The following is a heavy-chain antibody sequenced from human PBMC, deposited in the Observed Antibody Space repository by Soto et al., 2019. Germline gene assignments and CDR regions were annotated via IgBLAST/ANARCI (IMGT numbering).Heavy chain of an antibody. CDR3: ALSKRIVGATVAFDI. CDR1: GGSISSYY. D-gene: IGHD1-26*01. Sequence: SETLSLTCTVSGGSISSYYWSWIRQPAGKGLEWIGRIYTSGSTNYNPSLKSRVTMSVDTSKNQFSLKLSSVTAADTAVYYCALSKRIVGATVAFDIWGQGTMVTVSS. V-gene: IGHV4-4*07. CDR2: IYTSGST. J-gene: IGHJ3*02.